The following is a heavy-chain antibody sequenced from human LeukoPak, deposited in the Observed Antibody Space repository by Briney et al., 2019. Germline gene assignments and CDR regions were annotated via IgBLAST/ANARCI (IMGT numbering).Heavy chain of an antibody. D-gene: IGHD3-10*01. J-gene: IGHJ5*02. CDR2: INTVNGNT. CDR3: ARGARFRSYGSGTYYTSLPFDP. Sequence: ASVKVSCKASGYTFTSYTMHWVRQAPGQRLEWMGWINTVNGNTKSSQGFQDRVTITRDTSASTAYMELSSLRSEDMAVYYCARGARFRSYGSGTYYTSLPFDPWGQGTLVTVYS. V-gene: IGHV1-3*03. CDR1: GYTFTSYT.